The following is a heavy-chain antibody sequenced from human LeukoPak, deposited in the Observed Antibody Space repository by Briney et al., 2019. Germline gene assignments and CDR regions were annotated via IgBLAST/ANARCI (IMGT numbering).Heavy chain of an antibody. V-gene: IGHV4-34*01. D-gene: IGHD2-2*01. CDR3: ARERVVPAPGLDY. J-gene: IGHJ4*02. CDR1: GGSFSGYY. CDR2: INHSGST. Sequence: KPSETLSLTCAVYGGSFSGYYWSWIRQPPGKGLEWIGEINHSGSTNYNPSLKSRVTISVDTSKNQFSLKLSSVTAADTAVYYCARERVVPAPGLDYWGQGTLVTVSS.